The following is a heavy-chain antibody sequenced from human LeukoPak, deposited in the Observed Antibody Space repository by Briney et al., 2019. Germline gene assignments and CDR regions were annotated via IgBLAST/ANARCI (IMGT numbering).Heavy chain of an antibody. CDR2: IYYSGST. J-gene: IGHJ3*02. Sequence: PGRSLRLSCAASGFTFSSYWMHWVRQAPGKGLEWIGYIYYSGSTNYNPSLKSRVTISVDTSKNQFSLKLSSVTAADTAVYYCARGRGYYGDYGQNDAFDIWGQGTMVTVSS. V-gene: IGHV4-59*01. CDR3: ARGRGYYGDYGQNDAFDI. CDR1: GFTFSSYW. D-gene: IGHD4-17*01.